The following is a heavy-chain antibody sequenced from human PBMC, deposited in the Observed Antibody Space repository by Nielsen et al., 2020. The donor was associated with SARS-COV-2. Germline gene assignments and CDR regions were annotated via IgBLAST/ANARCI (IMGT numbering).Heavy chain of an antibody. V-gene: IGHV1-69*10. CDR2: IIPILGIA. CDR3: ARDLSYYYDSSGYYSLY. Sequence: SVKVSCKASGGTFSSYAISWVRQAPGQGLKWMGGIIPILGIANYAQKFQGRVTITADKSTSTAYMELSSLRSEDTAVYYCARDLSYYYDSSGYYSLYWGQGTLVTVSS. J-gene: IGHJ4*02. CDR1: GGTFSSYA. D-gene: IGHD3-22*01.